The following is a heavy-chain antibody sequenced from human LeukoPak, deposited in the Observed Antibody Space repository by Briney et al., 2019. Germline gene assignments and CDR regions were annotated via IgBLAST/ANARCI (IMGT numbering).Heavy chain of an antibody. CDR3: ARGRNNYGGPAVFDY. CDR1: GGSISSYY. J-gene: IGHJ4*02. Sequence: SETLSLTCTVSGGSISSYYWSWIRQPPGKGLEWIGYIYYSGSTNYNPSLKSRVTISVDTSKNQFSLKLNSVTAADTAVYYCARGRNNYGGPAVFDYWGQGTLVTVSS. CDR2: IYYSGST. D-gene: IGHD3-10*01. V-gene: IGHV4-59*12.